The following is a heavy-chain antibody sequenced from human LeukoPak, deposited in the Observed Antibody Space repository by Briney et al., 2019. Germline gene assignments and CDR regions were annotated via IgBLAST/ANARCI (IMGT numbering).Heavy chain of an antibody. Sequence: PGGSLRLSCAAPGFTFSSYWMSWVRQAPGKGLEWVAHIKDDGSEKRDVDSVKGRFTISRDNAKNSLYLQMNRLRVEDTAVYYCARRPYDSSGYWVDYWGQGTLVTVSS. CDR2: IKDDGSEK. J-gene: IGHJ4*02. V-gene: IGHV3-7*01. CDR3: ARRPYDSSGYWVDY. CDR1: GFTFSSYW. D-gene: IGHD3-22*01.